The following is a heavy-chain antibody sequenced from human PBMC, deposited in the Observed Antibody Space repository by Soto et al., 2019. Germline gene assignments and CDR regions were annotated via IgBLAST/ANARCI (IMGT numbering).Heavy chain of an antibody. CDR3: ARSGYYYYYGMDV. V-gene: IGHV4-59*01. CDR2: IYYSGST. CDR1: GGSISSYY. Sequence: FLTCTVSGGSISSYYWSWIRQPPGKGLEWLGYIYYSGSTNYNPSLKSRVTISVDTSKNQFSLKLSSVTAADTAVYYCARSGYYYYYGMDVWGQGTTVTVSS. J-gene: IGHJ6*02.